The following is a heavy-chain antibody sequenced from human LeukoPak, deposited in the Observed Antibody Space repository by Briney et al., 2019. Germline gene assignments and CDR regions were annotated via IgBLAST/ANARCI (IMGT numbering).Heavy chain of an antibody. J-gene: IGHJ5*02. CDR1: GYSITNNYY. Sequence: KPSETLSLTCAVSGYSITNNYYWGWIRQPPGKGLEWIGGIYYGASTYYNPSLKSRVTISLDASKNQFSLRLTSVTAADTAVYYCARLGNTRVSIDPWGQGTLVTVSS. D-gene: IGHD7-27*01. V-gene: IGHV4-38-2*01. CDR3: ARLGNTRVSIDP. CDR2: IYYGAST.